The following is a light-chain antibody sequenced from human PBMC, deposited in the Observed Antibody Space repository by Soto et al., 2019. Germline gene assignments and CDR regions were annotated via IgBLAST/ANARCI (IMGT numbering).Light chain of an antibody. Sequence: NFMLTQPHSVSESPGKTVRISCTRSSGRIASNYVQWYQQRPGSAPTTVIYEDNQRPSGVPDRFSGSTDGSSNSASLTISGLQTEDEADYYCQSYDSSTVVFGGGTKLTVL. V-gene: IGLV6-57*04. CDR1: SGRIASNY. J-gene: IGLJ2*01. CDR3: QSYDSSTVV. CDR2: EDN.